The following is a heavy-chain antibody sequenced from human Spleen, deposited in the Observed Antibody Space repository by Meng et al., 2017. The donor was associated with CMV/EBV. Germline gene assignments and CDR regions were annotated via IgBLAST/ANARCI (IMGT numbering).Heavy chain of an antibody. D-gene: IGHD5-12*01. CDR2: IYYSGST. CDR3: ARDFGNDRGDH. J-gene: IGHJ4*02. CDR1: GGSISSTNYY. Sequence: GSLRLSCSVSGGSISSTNYYWGWIRQPPGRGLEWIGSIYYSGSTYYNPSLKSRVTISVDTSKNQFSLNLSSVTAADTAVYYCARDFGNDRGDHWGQGTLVTVSS. V-gene: IGHV4-39*07.